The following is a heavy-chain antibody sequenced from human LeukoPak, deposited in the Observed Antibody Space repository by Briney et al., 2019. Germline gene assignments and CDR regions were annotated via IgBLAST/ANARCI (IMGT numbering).Heavy chain of an antibody. D-gene: IGHD2-15*01. CDR1: GGSISSGSYY. V-gene: IGHV4-61*02. CDR2: IYTSGST. J-gene: IGHJ4*02. Sequence: SETLSLTCTVSGGSISSGSYYWSWIRQPAGKGLEWIGRIYTSGSTNYNPSLKSRVTISVDTSKNQFSLKLSSVTAADTAVYYCARDRQLGYGSGGSCYSHYFDYWGQGTLVTVSS. CDR3: ARDRQLGYGSGGSCYSHYFDY.